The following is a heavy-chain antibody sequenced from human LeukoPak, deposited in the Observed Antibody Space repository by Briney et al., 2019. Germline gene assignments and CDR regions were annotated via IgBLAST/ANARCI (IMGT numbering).Heavy chain of an antibody. V-gene: IGHV4-39*07. D-gene: IGHD6-13*01. CDR3: ARVRGSSWNRDYYYHYMDV. CDR2: IYYSGST. Sequence: KPSETLSLTCTVSGGSISSSSYYWGWIRQPPGKGLEWIGSIYYSGSTYYNPSLKSRVTISVDTSKNQFSLKLSSVTAADTAVYYCARVRGSSWNRDYYYHYMDVWGKGTTVTISS. J-gene: IGHJ6*03. CDR1: GGSISSSSYY.